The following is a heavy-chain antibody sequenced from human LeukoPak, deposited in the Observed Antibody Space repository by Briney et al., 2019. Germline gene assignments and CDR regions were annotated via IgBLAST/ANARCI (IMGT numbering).Heavy chain of an antibody. V-gene: IGHV4-39*01. CDR1: GGSISSSHYY. CDR2: IYYGGTT. J-gene: IGHJ6*03. Sequence: SETLSLTCTVSGGSISSSHYYWGWIRQSPGKGLEWIGSIYYGGTTYYNPSLESRVTISDDTSKNRFSLMLTSLTAADTAVYYCARQSSDYYYYYIDVWGEGTTVIVSS. CDR3: ARQSSDYYYYYIDV.